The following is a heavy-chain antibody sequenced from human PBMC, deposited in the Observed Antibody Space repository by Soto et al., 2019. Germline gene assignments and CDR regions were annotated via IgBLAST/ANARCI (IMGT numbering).Heavy chain of an antibody. D-gene: IGHD3-3*01. CDR2: ISPDGGRT. J-gene: IGHJ5*02. Sequence: QVQLVQSGAEVKKPGASVKVSCKASGYTFTTYYMHWVRQAPGQGLEWMGIISPDGGRTSYAQKFQGRVTMTRDTSTSTVYMELSSLRSEDTAVYYCARATLIIRHITNLGEASPGVVEHWGQGTLVSVSS. V-gene: IGHV1-46*01. CDR1: GYTFTTYY. CDR3: ARATLIIRHITNLGEASPGVVEH.